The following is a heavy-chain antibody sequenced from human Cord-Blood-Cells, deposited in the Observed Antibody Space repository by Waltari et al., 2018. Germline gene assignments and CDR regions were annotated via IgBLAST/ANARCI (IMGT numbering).Heavy chain of an antibody. CDR3: ASSTYGVPIMGYYFDY. J-gene: IGHJ4*02. CDR1: AGSISRSTW. Sequence: QVQLQESGPGLVQPSGTLSLTCAVSAGSISRSTWWSWVRQPPGKGLEWIGEIYHSGSTNYNPSLKSRVTISVDKSKNQFSLKLSSVTAADTAVYYCASSTYGVPIMGYYFDYWGQGTLVTVSS. D-gene: IGHD4-17*01. CDR2: IYHSGST. V-gene: IGHV4-4*02.